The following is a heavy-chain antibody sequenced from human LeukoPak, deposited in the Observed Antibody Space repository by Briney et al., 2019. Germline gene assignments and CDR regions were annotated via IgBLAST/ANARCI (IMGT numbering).Heavy chain of an antibody. J-gene: IGHJ4*02. Sequence: GAPVKVSCKVSGYTLTELSMHWVRQAPGKGLEWMGGFDPEDGETIYAQKFQGRVTMTEDTSTSTVYMELSSLRSEDTAVYYCARERRRIRFLEWLAGVDYWGQGTLVTVSS. V-gene: IGHV1-24*01. D-gene: IGHD3-3*01. CDR1: GYTLTELS. CDR2: FDPEDGET. CDR3: ARERRRIRFLEWLAGVDY.